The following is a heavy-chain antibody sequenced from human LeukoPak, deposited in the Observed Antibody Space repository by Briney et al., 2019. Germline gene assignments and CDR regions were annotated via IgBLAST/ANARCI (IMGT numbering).Heavy chain of an antibody. CDR1: GFTFSSYS. CDR3: AKGSLAAVQVGGFDI. J-gene: IGHJ3*02. CDR2: ISSSSSYI. V-gene: IGHV3-21*04. Sequence: GGSLRLSCAASGFTFSSYSMNWVRQAPGKGLEWVSSISSSSSYIYYADSVKGRFTISRDNAKNSLYLQMNSLRAEDMALYYCAKGSLAAVQVGGFDIWGQGTMVTVSS. D-gene: IGHD6-13*01.